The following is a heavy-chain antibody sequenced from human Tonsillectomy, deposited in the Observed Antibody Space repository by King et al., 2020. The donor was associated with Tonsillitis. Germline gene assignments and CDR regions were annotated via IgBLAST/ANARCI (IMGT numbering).Heavy chain of an antibody. CDR3: ARISNDFWSGYADY. V-gene: IGHV2-70*01. D-gene: IGHD3-3*01. J-gene: IGHJ4*02. CDR2: IDWDGDK. CDR1: GFSLSTSAMC. Sequence: VTLQESGPALVKPPQTLTLTCTFSGFSLSTSAMCVSWIRQPPGKALEWLALIDWDGDKYYSTSLKTRLTISKDTSKNQVVLTMTNMDPVDTATYYCARISNDFWSGYADYWGQGTLVTVSS.